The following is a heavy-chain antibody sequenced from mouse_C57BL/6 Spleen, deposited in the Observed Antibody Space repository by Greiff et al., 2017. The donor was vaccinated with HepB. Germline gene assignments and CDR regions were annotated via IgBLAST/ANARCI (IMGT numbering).Heavy chain of an antibody. CDR1: GYSITSGYY. D-gene: IGHD1-1*01. CDR3: ARNYGSSEGYYFDY. Sequence: VQLQQSGPGLVKPSQSLSLTCSVTGYSITSGYYWNWIRQFPGNKLEWMGYISYDGSNNYNPSLKNRISITRDTSKNQFFLKLNSVTTEDTATYYCARNYGSSEGYYFDYWGQGTTLTVSS. V-gene: IGHV3-6*01. J-gene: IGHJ2*01. CDR2: ISYDGSN.